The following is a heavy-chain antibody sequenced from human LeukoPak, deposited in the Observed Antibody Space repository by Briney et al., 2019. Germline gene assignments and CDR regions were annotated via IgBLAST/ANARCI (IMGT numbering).Heavy chain of an antibody. J-gene: IGHJ4*02. CDR3: ARDRTRQWLVRGAFDY. D-gene: IGHD6-19*01. CDR1: GYTFTGYY. V-gene: IGHV1-2*02. Sequence: ASVKVSRKASGYTFTGYYMHWVRQAPGQGLEWMGWINPNSGGTNYAQKFQGRVTMTRDTSISTAYMELSRLRSDDTAVYYCARDRTRQWLVRGAFDYWGQGTLVTVSS. CDR2: INPNSGGT.